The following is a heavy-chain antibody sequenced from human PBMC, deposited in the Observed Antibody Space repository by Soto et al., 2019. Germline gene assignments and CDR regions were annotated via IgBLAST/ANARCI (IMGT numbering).Heavy chain of an antibody. Sequence: GGSLRLSCTASGFTFSSYWMHWVRQAPGKGLVWVSRINADGSGANYADSVQGRFTISRDNAKNTLYLQMNSLRAEDTAVYYCARDAHMLHCGADCYNWGQGTLVTVSS. D-gene: IGHD2-21*01. CDR2: INADGSGA. V-gene: IGHV3-74*01. CDR3: ARDAHMLHCGADCYN. J-gene: IGHJ4*02. CDR1: GFTFSSYW.